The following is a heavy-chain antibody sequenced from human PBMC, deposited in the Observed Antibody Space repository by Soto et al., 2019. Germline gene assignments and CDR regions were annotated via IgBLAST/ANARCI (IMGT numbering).Heavy chain of an antibody. CDR2: MYHSGST. V-gene: IGHV4-30-2*01. CDR3: ARQTIAAAGGYNWFDP. CDR1: GGSISSGGYS. Sequence: PSETLSLTCAVSGGSISSGGYSWSWIRQPPGKGLEWIGYMYHSGSTYYNPSLKSRVTISIDRSKNQFSLKLSSVTAADTAVYYCARQTIAAAGGYNWFDPWGQGTLVTVSS. J-gene: IGHJ5*02. D-gene: IGHD6-13*01.